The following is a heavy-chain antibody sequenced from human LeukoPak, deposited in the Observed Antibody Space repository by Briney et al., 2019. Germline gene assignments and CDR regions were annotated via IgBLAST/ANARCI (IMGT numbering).Heavy chain of an antibody. D-gene: IGHD3-10*01. CDR3: ARVSRHYYGSGSYYSFFDY. CDR1: GGSISSYY. J-gene: IGHJ4*02. V-gene: IGHV4-4*07. CDR2: IYTSGST. Sequence: PSETLSLTCTVSGGSISSYYWSWIRQPAGKGLEWIGRIYTSGSTNYNPSLNSRVTMSVDTSKNQFSLKLSSVIAADTAVYYCARVSRHYYGSGSYYSFFDYWGQGTLVTVSS.